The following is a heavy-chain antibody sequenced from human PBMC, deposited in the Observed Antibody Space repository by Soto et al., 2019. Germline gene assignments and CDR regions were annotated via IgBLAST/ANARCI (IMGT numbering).Heavy chain of an antibody. CDR2: VDWNSGSA. CDR3: VKGRGTYEVKFGMDV. J-gene: IGHJ6*02. V-gene: IGHV3-9*01. D-gene: IGHD2-21*01. CDR1: GFTFDDFA. Sequence: LRLSCAASGFTFDDFAMHWVRQAPGKGLEWVSGVDWNSGSAAYADSVKGRFTISRDNARNSLYLQMNSLRAEDTALYYCVKGRGTYEVKFGMDVWGQGTTVTVSS.